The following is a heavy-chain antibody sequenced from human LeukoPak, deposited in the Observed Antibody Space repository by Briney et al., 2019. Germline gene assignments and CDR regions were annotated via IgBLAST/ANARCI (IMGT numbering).Heavy chain of an antibody. CDR3: ARDEDYGISVNVDY. V-gene: IGHV1-18*01. CDR1: GYSFVLYG. CDR2: ISTYNGNT. D-gene: IGHD4-17*01. J-gene: IGHJ4*02. Sequence: ASVKVSCKASGYSFVLYGISWVRQAPGQGPEWMGWISTYNGNTKYAQKFQGRVTMTTDTSTSTAYMELRSLRSDDTAVYYCARDEDYGISVNVDYWGQGILVTVSS.